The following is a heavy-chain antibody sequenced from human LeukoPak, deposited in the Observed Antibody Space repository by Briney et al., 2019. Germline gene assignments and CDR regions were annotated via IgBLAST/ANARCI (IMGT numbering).Heavy chain of an antibody. D-gene: IGHD5-12*01. V-gene: IGHV1-2*06. J-gene: IGHJ4*02. CDR3: ARSGGYQRGAFDY. CDR1: GYTITGYY. Sequence: GPSVKVSCKASGYTITGYYMHWVRQAPGQGLEWMGRINPKSGGTNSAQKFQGRITMTRDTSISTAYMELSRLRSEDTAVYYCARSGGYQRGAFDYWGQGTLVTVSS. CDR2: INPKSGGT.